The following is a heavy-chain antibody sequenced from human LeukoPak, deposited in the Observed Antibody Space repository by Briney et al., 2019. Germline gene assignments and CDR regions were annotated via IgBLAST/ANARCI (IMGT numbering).Heavy chain of an antibody. CDR1: GGSISSGSYY. V-gene: IGHV4-39*07. CDR2: INHSGST. J-gene: IGHJ4*02. D-gene: IGHD2-15*01. CDR3: ARGLGIVVVVAAHYFDY. Sequence: SETLSLTCTVSGGSISSGSYYWSWIRQPPGKGLEWIGEINHSGSTNYNPSLKSRVTISVDTSKNQFSLKLSSVTAADTAVYYCARGLGIVVVVAAHYFDYWGQGTLVTVSS.